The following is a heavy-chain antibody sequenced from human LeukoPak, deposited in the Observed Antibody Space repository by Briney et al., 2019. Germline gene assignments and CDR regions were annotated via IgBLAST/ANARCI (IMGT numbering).Heavy chain of an antibody. D-gene: IGHD2-2*01. CDR3: ARGDRPREVPPRIRKKNAFDI. CDR1: GGSISSGTYY. CDR2: IYTSGST. Sequence: SETLSLTCTVSGGSISSGTYYWSWIRQPAGKGLEWIGRIYTSGSTNYNPSLKSRVTISGDTSKNQFSLKLSSVTAADTALYYCARGDRPREVPPRIRKKNAFDIWGQGTMVTVSP. V-gene: IGHV4-61*02. J-gene: IGHJ3*02.